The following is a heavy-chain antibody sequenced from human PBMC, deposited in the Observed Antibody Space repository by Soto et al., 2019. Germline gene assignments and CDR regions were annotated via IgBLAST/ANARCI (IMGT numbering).Heavy chain of an antibody. CDR2: IYPDDADT. J-gene: IGHJ4*02. CDR1: GYSFTSYW. D-gene: IGHD6-19*01. Sequence: GESLKIACKGSGYSFTSYWIGWVRQMPGKGLEWTGIIYPDDADTKYSPSFQGQVTIAADKSISTADLQWSSLKDSDPALYYCARSKVAGAGPGFDYWGQGSPVTVSS. CDR3: ARSKVAGAGPGFDY. V-gene: IGHV5-51*01.